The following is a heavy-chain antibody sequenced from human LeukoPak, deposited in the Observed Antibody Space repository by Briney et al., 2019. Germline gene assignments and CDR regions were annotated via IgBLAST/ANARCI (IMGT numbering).Heavy chain of an antibody. CDR3: ARVVYYYGSAGNYYMDV. CDR1: GFTISDYY. D-gene: IGHD3-10*01. V-gene: IGHV3-11*01. Sequence: PGGSLRLSCAASGFTISDYYMSWIRQAPGKGLEWVSYISSSGSTIYYADSVKGRFTISRDNAKNSLYLQMNSLRAEDTAVYYCARVVYYYGSAGNYYMDVWGKGTTVTISS. CDR2: ISSSGSTI. J-gene: IGHJ6*03.